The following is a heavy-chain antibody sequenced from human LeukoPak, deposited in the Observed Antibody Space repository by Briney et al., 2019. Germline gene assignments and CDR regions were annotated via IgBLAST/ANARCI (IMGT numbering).Heavy chain of an antibody. J-gene: IGHJ5*02. V-gene: IGHV3-21*01. D-gene: IGHD3-10*01. CDR1: GFTFSSYN. CDR2: ISNSSSYK. CDR3: AREVPRGELLGTNWFDP. Sequence: WGTLSLSCAASGFTFSSYNMNWVRQAPGKGLEWVSAISNSSSYKYYPDSVKGRFTISRDNAKHSLYLQMNSRRAEDTAVYYCAREVPRGELLGTNWFDPWGQGNLVTVSS.